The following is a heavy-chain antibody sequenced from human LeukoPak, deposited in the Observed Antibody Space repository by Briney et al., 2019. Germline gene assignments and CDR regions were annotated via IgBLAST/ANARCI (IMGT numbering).Heavy chain of an antibody. D-gene: IGHD2-2*01. CDR3: ASTHCASPSCYSYYYSGLDV. J-gene: IGHJ6*02. CDR2: IYYSGST. Sequence: PSETLSLTCTVSGGSISSGGYYWSWIRQHPGKGLEWIGYIYYSGSTYYNPSLKSRVSISIDTSENQFSLKLSSVTAADTAVYYCASTHCASPSCYSYYYSGLDVWGQGTTVIVSS. CDR1: GGSISSGGYY. V-gene: IGHV4-31*03.